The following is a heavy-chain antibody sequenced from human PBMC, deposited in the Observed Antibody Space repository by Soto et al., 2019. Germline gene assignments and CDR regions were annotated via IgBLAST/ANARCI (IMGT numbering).Heavy chain of an antibody. CDR3: ARYDYGGKSVDY. CDR2: IYYSGST. CDR1: GGSISSGDYY. J-gene: IGHJ4*02. D-gene: IGHD4-17*01. V-gene: IGHV4-61*08. Sequence: SETLCLTCTVSGGSISSGDYYWSWIRQPPGKGLEWIGYIYYSGSTNYNPSLKSRVTISVDTSKNQFSLKLSSVTAADTAVYYCARYDYGGKSVDYWGQGTLVTVSS.